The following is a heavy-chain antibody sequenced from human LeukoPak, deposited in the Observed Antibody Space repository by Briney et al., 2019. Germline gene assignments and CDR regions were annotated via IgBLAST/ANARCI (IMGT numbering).Heavy chain of an antibody. CDR3: AKGIQLWPKYFDY. J-gene: IGHJ4*02. Sequence: GGSLRLSCAASGFAFSDFWMSWVRQAPGKGLEWVSAISGSGGSTYYADSVKGRFTISRDNSKNTLYLQMNSLRAEDTAVYYCAKGIQLWPKYFDYWGQGTLVTVSS. V-gene: IGHV3-23*01. CDR1: GFAFSDFW. D-gene: IGHD5-18*01. CDR2: ISGSGGST.